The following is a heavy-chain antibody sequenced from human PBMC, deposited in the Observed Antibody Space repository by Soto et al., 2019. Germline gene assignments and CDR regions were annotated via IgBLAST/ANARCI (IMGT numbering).Heavy chain of an antibody. V-gene: IGHV3-33*05. Sequence: QVQLVESGGGVVQPGTSLRLSCVGSGFTFRSYVIHWVRQAPGKGLEWVALTSYDGSNNFYGDSVKGRFTISSDNSRNTVVLQMASLRLADTALYYFARGGTTLGLDVCGQETLASVSS. CDR1: GFTFRSYV. CDR2: TSYDGSNN. J-gene: IGHJ4*02. CDR3: ARGGTTLGLDV. D-gene: IGHD3-3*01.